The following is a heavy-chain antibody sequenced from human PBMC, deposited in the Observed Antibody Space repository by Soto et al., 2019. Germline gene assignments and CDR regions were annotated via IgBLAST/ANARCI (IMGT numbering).Heavy chain of an antibody. V-gene: IGHV1-18*01. D-gene: IGHD6-19*01. CDR3: AREMAGNWFDP. J-gene: IGHJ5*02. Sequence: GASVKVSWKASGYTFTSYDINWVRQATGQGLEWMGWMNPYSGNTNYAQKLQGRVTMTTDTSTSTAYMELRSLRSEDTAVYYCAREMAGNWFDPWGQGTLVTVSS. CDR2: MNPYSGNT. CDR1: GYTFTSYD.